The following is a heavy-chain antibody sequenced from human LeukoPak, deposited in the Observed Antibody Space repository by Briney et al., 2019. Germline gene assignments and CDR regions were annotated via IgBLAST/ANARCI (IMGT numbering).Heavy chain of an antibody. V-gene: IGHV3-7*01. CDR2: IKQVGSEE. CDR3: ARGRVPWALYAIDY. Sequence: GGSLRLSCVPSPGSGFTSHWMNGVPQAPGRGLGWVANIKQVGSEESNFASVKGRFTISRENAKNTLYLQMNSLRAEDTAVYFCARGRVPWALYAIDYWGQGTLVTVSS. J-gene: IGHJ4*02. D-gene: IGHD2-8*01. CDR1: PGSGFTSHW.